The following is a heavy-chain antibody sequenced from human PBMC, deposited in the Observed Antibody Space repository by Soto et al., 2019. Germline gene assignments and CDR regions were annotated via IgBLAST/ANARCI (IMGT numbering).Heavy chain of an antibody. CDR3: AKGGNWARDGFDI. D-gene: IGHD7-27*01. CDR2: ISGSGGST. CDR1: GFTFSSYA. V-gene: IGHV3-23*01. J-gene: IGHJ3*02. Sequence: GGSLRLSCAASGFTFSSYAMSWVRQAPGKGLEWVSAISGSGGSTYYADSVKGRVTISRDNSKNTLYLQMNSLRAEDKAVYDCAKGGNWARDGFDIWGQGTMVTVSS.